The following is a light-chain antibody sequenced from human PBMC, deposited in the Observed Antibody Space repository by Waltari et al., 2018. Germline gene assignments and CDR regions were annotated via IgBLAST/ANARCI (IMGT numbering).Light chain of an antibody. CDR1: QSLLYSSHNKNS. J-gene: IGKJ4*01. CDR3: QQYYSTPLT. Sequence: DIVMTQSPASLAVSLGARATTNCKSRQSLLYSSHNKNSLAWYKQKPGQPPKLLIYWAASRESGVPDRFRASGSGTDFTLTISSMKAEDVAVYYCQQYYSTPLTFGGGTKVEIK. CDR2: WAA. V-gene: IGKV4-1*01.